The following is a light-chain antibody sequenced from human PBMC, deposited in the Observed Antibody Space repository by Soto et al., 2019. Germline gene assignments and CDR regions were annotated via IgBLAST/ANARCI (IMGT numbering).Light chain of an antibody. J-gene: IGLJ1*01. CDR3: SSYAGSSNYV. CDR2: EVS. Sequence: QSALTQPPSASGSPGQSVTISCTGTSSDVGNYSYVSWYQQHPGKAPKLMIYEVSKRPSGVPDRFSGSKSGNTASLTVSGLQAEDEADYYCSSYAGSSNYVFGTGTKLTVL. CDR1: SSDVGNYSY. V-gene: IGLV2-8*01.